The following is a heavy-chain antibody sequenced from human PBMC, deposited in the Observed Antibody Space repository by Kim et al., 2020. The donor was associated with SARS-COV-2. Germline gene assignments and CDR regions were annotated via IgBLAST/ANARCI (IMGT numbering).Heavy chain of an antibody. CDR1: GFTFNTYS. D-gene: IGHD2-8*01. V-gene: IGHV3-21*04. Sequence: GGSLRLSCAASGFTFNTYSMNWVRQAPGKGLEWVSSISGSGTYAYDADSMKGRFTISRDNAKSSLYLQMNSLRAEDTAVYYCARALPEGYCTNGICYPNFDYWGQGTVVTVSS. CDR3: ARALPEGYCTNGICYPNFDY. J-gene: IGHJ4*02. CDR2: ISGSGTYA.